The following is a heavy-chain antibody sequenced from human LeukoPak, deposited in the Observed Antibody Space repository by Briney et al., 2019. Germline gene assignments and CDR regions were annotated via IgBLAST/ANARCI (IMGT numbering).Heavy chain of an antibody. J-gene: IGHJ4*02. CDR2: IWYDGSNK. D-gene: IGHD2-15*01. CDR1: GFTFSSYG. V-gene: IGHV3-33*01. CDR3: ARAPSGYCSGGSCYSPIDY. Sequence: GGSLRLSCAASGFTFSSYGMHWVRQAPGKGLEWVAVIWYDGSNKYYADSVKGRFTISRGNSKNTLYLQMNSLRAEDTAVYYCARAPSGYCSGGSCYSPIDYWGQGTLVTVSS.